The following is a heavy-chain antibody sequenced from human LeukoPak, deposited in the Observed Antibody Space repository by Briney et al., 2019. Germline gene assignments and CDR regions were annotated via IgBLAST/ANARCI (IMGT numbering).Heavy chain of an antibody. CDR2: ISSGSTNI. V-gene: IGHV3-21*01. CDR3: AREFGAYYDILTGYYGTFDY. D-gene: IGHD3-9*01. J-gene: IGHJ4*02. CDR1: GFTFSSYT. Sequence: GGSLRLSCAASGFTFSSYTINCVRQAPGKGLEWVSSISSGSTNIYYADSVKGRFTISRDNSKNTLYLQMNSLRAEDTAVYYCAREFGAYYDILTGYYGTFDYWGQGTLVTVSS.